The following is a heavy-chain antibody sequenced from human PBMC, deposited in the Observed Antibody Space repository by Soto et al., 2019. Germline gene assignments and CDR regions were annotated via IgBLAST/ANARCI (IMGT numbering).Heavy chain of an antibody. V-gene: IGHV3-11*01. CDR1: GFTFSDYY. CDR3: ARFDPYGDSTYFDY. Sequence: PGGSLRLSCAASGFTFSDYYMSWIRQAPGKGLEWVSYIGSSGSTIYYADSVKGRFTISRDNAKNSLYLQMNSLRAEDTAVYYCARFDPYGDSTYFDYWGQGTLVTVSS. CDR2: IGSSGSTI. J-gene: IGHJ4*02. D-gene: IGHD4-17*01.